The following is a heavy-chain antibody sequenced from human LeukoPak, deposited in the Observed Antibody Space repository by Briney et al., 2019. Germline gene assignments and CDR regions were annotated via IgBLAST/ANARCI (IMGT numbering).Heavy chain of an antibody. Sequence: SETLSLTCTVSGGSISSYYWSWIRQPPGKGLEWIAYIYYSGSTSYNPSLKSRVTISVDTSKNQFSLKLNSVTAADTAMYYCARLFHPALSGNYPFDYWGQGTLVTVSS. D-gene: IGHD1-26*01. CDR3: ARLFHPALSGNYPFDY. CDR1: GGSISSYY. J-gene: IGHJ4*02. CDR2: IYYSGST. V-gene: IGHV4-59*01.